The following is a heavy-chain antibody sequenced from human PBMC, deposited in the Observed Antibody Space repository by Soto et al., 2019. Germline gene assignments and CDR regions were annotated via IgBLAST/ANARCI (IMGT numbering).Heavy chain of an antibody. CDR2: ISSSSSTI. CDR3: AREIRYDSSGYPRDY. CDR1: GFTFSSYS. J-gene: IGHJ4*02. Sequence: PGGSLRLSCAASGFTFSSYSMNWVRQAPGKGLEWVSYISSSSSTIYYADSVKGRFTISRDNAKNSLYLQMNSLRDEDTAVYYCAREIRYDSSGYPRDYWGQGTLVTVSS. D-gene: IGHD3-22*01. V-gene: IGHV3-48*02.